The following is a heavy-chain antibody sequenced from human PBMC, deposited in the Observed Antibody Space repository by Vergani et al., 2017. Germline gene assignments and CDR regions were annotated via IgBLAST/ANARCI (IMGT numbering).Heavy chain of an antibody. D-gene: IGHD6-19*01. CDR1: GFTFSSYW. J-gene: IGHJ4*02. V-gene: IGHV3-7*01. CDR3: ARDSGWYIMSPDY. Sequence: EVQLVESGGGLVQPGGSLRLSCAASGFTFSSYWMSWVRQAPGKGLEWVANIKQDGSEKYYVDSVKGRFTISRDNAKNSLYLQMNSLRAEDTAVYYCARDSGWYIMSPDYWGQGTLVTVSS. CDR2: IKQDGSEK.